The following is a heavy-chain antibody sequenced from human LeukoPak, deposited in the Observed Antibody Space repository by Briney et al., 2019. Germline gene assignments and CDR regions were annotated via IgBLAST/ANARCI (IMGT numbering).Heavy chain of an antibody. V-gene: IGHV3-74*01. Sequence: GGSLRLSCVGSGFRFGSDWMHWVRQAPGKGLEWVSRITSDGSTTSYADSVKGRFTISRDNARNTLYLQMNNLRAEDTAVYYCARDRSGSQYYIDVWGKGATVTVSS. D-gene: IGHD1-26*01. CDR2: ITSDGSTT. CDR1: GFRFGSDW. J-gene: IGHJ6*03. CDR3: ARDRSGSQYYIDV.